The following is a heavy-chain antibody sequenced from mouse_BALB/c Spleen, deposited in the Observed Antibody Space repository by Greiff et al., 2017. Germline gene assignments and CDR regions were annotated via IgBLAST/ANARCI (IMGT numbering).Heavy chain of an antibody. Sequence: EVQRVESGGGLVKPGGSLKLSCAASGFTFSSYAMSWVRQTPEKRLEWVASISSGGSTYYPDSVKGRFTISRDNARNILYLQMSGLRSEDTAMYYCARDYGYVNYWGQGTTLTVSS. CDR3: ARDYGYVNY. J-gene: IGHJ2*01. V-gene: IGHV5-6-5*01. CDR1: GFTFSSYA. D-gene: IGHD1-2*01. CDR2: ISSGGST.